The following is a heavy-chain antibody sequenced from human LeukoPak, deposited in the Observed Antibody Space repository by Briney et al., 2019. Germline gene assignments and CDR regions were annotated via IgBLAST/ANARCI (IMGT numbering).Heavy chain of an antibody. CDR1: GFTFSSYA. CDR3: ANPSIYDSSGYYWDRIDY. CDR2: ISGSGGST. J-gene: IGHJ4*02. V-gene: IGHV3-23*01. Sequence: GGSLRLSCAASGFTFSSYAMSWVRQAPGKGLEWVSAISGSGGSTYYADSVKGRFTISRDNSKNTLYLQMNSLRAEDTAVYYCANPSIYDSSGYYWDRIDYWGQGTLVTVSS. D-gene: IGHD3-22*01.